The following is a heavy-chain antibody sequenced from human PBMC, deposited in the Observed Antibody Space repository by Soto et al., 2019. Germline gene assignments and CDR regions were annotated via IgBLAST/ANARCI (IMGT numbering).Heavy chain of an antibody. Sequence: ASVKVSCKASGYTFTGYYMHWVRQAPGQGLEWMGWINPNSGGTNYAQKFQGRVTMTRDTSISTAYMELSRLRSDGTAVYYCARGSVPAEGNDYWGQGTLVTVSS. CDR1: GYTFTGYY. CDR3: ARGSVPAEGNDY. J-gene: IGHJ4*02. D-gene: IGHD2-2*01. CDR2: INPNSGGT. V-gene: IGHV1-2*02.